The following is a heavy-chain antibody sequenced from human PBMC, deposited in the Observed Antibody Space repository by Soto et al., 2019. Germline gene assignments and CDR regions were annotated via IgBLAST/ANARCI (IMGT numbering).Heavy chain of an antibody. J-gene: IGHJ4*02. CDR2: ISYDGTNK. V-gene: IGHV3-30-3*01. CDR1: GFSFSISP. CDR3: ARDPKTSGGQHWAFNYFDS. Sequence: QVQLVESGGGVVQPGRSLRLSCAASGFSFSISPMHWVRQAPGKGPEWVALISYDGTNKFYADSVKGRFTISRDNSKSTLYLQVDRLRLEDAAVYYCARDPKTSGGQHWAFNYFDSWGQGTLVTVSS. D-gene: IGHD7-27*01.